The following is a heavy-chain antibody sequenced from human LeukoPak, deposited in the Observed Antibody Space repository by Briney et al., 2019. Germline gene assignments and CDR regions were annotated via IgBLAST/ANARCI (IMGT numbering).Heavy chain of an antibody. Sequence: GGSLRLSCAASGLTFSSYAMSWVRQAPGKGLEWVSAISGSSGHTYYADSVKGRFTISRDNSKNTLYLQMNSLRAEDTAVYYCPKVGFPDMEWLLYSDHWGQGTLVTVSS. CDR1: GLTFSSYA. V-gene: IGHV3-23*01. D-gene: IGHD3-3*01. CDR3: PKVGFPDMEWLLYSDH. J-gene: IGHJ4*02. CDR2: ISGSSGHT.